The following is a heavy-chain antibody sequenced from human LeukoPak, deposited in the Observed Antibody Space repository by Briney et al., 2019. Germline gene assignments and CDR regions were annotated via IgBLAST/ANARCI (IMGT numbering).Heavy chain of an antibody. Sequence: GGSLRLSCAASGFTFSSYWINWVRQAPGKGLVWVSRINSDGSSTSYADSVKGRFTISRDDSRSTVDLQMSSLRAEDTAVYYCAKDGQSFNSMYDYFDSWSQGTLVTVSS. D-gene: IGHD2-8*01. V-gene: IGHV3-74*01. J-gene: IGHJ4*02. CDR2: INSDGSST. CDR3: AKDGQSFNSMYDYFDS. CDR1: GFTFSSYW.